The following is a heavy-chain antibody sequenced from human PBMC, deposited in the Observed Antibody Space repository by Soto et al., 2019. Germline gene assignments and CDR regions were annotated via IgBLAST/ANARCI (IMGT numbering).Heavy chain of an antibody. CDR3: AYSGYDFWSGYYF. CDR2: ISGSGGST. V-gene: IGHV3-23*01. D-gene: IGHD3-3*01. CDR1: GFTFSSYV. J-gene: IGHJ4*02. Sequence: EVQLLESGGGLVQPGGSLRLSCAASGFTFSSYVMSWVRQAPGKGLEWVSAISGSGGSTYYADSVKGRFTISRDNSKNTLYLQMNSLRAEDTAVYYCAYSGYDFWSGYYFWGQGTLVTVSS.